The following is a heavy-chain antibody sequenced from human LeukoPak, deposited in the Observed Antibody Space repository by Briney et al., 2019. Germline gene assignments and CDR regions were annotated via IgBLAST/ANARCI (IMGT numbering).Heavy chain of an antibody. Sequence: PSETLSLTCTVSGGSISSSNCYWGWIRQSPGKELEWIGNIYYSGTADYNPSLKSRVTISVDRSKNQFSLKLTSVTAADTAVYYCVRDRELTYWGQGTLVTVSS. CDR2: IYYSGTA. V-gene: IGHV4-39*07. CDR3: VRDRELTY. D-gene: IGHD1-26*01. J-gene: IGHJ4*02. CDR1: GGSISSSNCY.